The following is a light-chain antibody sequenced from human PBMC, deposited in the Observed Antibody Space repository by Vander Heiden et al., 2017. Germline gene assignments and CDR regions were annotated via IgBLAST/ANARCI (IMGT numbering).Light chain of an antibody. Sequence: QSVLTQPPSLSGAPGQRVTISCTGSSSNIGAGFVVHWYQQLPGTAPKTLLYGDSNGPSEVPARFSGSKSGTSATLAITGPQAEDEAGYYCQSYDSSLSRYVFGTGTKVTVL. CDR3: QSYDSSLSRYV. CDR1: SSNIGAGFV. J-gene: IGLJ1*01. V-gene: IGLV1-40*01. CDR2: GDS.